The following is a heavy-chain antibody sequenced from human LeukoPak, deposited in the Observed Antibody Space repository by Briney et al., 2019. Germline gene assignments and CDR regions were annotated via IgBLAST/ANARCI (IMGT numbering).Heavy chain of an antibody. CDR3: ARKTFGTVYFDY. D-gene: IGHD1-1*01. Sequence: PGGSLRLSCAASGFTFSTYEMNWVRQAPGKGLEWVSYINPSGTTIYYAESVKGRFTISRDNAKNSVYLQMNSLRVEDTAVYYCARKTFGTVYFDYWGQGILVTVSS. V-gene: IGHV3-48*03. J-gene: IGHJ4*02. CDR2: INPSGTTI. CDR1: GFTFSTYE.